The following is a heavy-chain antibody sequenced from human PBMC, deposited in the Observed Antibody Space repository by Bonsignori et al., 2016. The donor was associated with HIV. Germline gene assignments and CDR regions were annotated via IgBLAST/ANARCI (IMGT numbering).Heavy chain of an antibody. Sequence: EVQLVESGGGLVQPGGSLRLSCEASGFTFSSHEMNWVRQAPGRGLEGISYITGGGETVFYADSVKGRFTISRDNAKNSLFLQMNSLRVDDTGVYYCVRDFGDYTNTPDAFDIWGQGTMVTVSS. D-gene: IGHD2-2*02. J-gene: IGHJ3*02. CDR1: GFTFSSHE. CDR3: VRDFGDYTNTPDAFDI. V-gene: IGHV3-48*03. CDR2: ITGGGETV.